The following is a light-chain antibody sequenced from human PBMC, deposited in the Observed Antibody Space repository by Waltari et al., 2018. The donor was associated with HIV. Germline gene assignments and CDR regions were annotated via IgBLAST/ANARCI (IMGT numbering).Light chain of an antibody. CDR3: QVWESSGDHPV. V-gene: IGLV3-21*02. J-gene: IGLJ2*01. CDR1: NIGDNG. Sequence: SYVLTQPHSVSVAPGQTARITCGGYNIGDNGGDWYQQKPGQAPLLVVYDDRHRPSGIPERFSGSNSENTATLTISRVEAGDEADYYCQVWESSGDHPVFGGGTKLTVL. CDR2: DDR.